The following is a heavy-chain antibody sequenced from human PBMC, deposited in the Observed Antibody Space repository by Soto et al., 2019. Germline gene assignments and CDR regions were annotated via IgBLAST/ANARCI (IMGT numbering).Heavy chain of an antibody. Sequence: VQLVESGRGLVRAGGCLRLSCAGFGFTFSSYWMHWVRQAPGKGLEWVSRIDHDGPTDYADSVRGRFTISRDNAENTLYLQMNSLKPEDTAVYYCVRDSHGDYWGQGTLVTVSS. CDR1: GFTFSSYW. CDR2: IDHDGPT. V-gene: IGHV3-74*01. CDR3: VRDSHGDY. J-gene: IGHJ4*02.